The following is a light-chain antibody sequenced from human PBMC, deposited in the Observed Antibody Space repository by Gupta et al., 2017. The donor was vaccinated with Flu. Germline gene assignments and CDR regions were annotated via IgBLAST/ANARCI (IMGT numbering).Light chain of an antibody. CDR1: QSVLYSSNNKNY. CDR2: WAS. Sequence: DIVMTQSPDPLAVALGERVTINCRSSQSVLYSSNNKNYLAWYQQRPGQPPKLLIYWASTRESGVSDRFSGSGSGTDFTLTISSLQAEDVAVYYCQEYYSTPPYSFGQGTKLEIK. J-gene: IGKJ2*03. V-gene: IGKV4-1*01. CDR3: QEYYSTPPYS.